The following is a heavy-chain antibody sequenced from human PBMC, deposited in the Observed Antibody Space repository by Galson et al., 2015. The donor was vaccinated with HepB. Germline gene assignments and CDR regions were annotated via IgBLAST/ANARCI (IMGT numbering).Heavy chain of an antibody. CDR3: VRDVGDYSGCYPNFDY. Sequence: SLRLSCAASGFIFSSHWMHWVRQAPGKGLVWVSRIRSDGDSTNYADSVKGRFTISRDNAKNTLYLQMNSLRAEDTAVYYCVRDVGDYSGCYPNFDYWGQGILVTVSS. D-gene: IGHD5-12*01. J-gene: IGHJ4*02. CDR2: IRSDGDST. V-gene: IGHV3-74*01. CDR1: GFIFSSHW.